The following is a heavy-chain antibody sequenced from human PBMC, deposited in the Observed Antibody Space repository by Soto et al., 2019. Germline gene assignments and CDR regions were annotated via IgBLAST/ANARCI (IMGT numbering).Heavy chain of an antibody. V-gene: IGHV4-31*03. CDR1: GGSIDSGAYY. CDR2: IFSSGST. D-gene: IGHD5-18*01. CDR3: ARDRLMATAGTARHCFGLGV. Sequence: SETLSLTCTVSGGSIDSGAYYWSWIRQHPGEGLEWIGYIFSSGSTFYNPSLKSRVTMSMDTSRKSFSLNLSSVTAADTAVYYCARDRLMATAGTARHCFGLGVWGQGTTVTVSS. J-gene: IGHJ6*02.